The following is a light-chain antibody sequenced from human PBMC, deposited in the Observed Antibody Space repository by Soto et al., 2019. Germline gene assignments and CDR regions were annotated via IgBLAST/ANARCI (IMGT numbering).Light chain of an antibody. CDR3: QQRQYWPPIT. J-gene: IGKJ5*01. V-gene: IGKV1-5*01. CDR2: FVP. CDR1: QGIGRW. Sequence: DIQMTQSPSTLAASVGDRVTITCRASQGIGRWLAWHQQKPGKAPKLLIYFVPNLESGVPSRFSGSGSGTEFTLTISSLQHDDFAIYYCQQRQYWPPITFGQGTRLEIK.